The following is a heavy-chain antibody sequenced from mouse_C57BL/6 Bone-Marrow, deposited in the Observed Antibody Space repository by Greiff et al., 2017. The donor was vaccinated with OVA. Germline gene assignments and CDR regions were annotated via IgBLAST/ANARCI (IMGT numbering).Heavy chain of an antibody. Sequence: EVKLVESGEGLVKPGGSLKLSCAASGFTFSSYAMSWVRQTPEKRLEWVAYISSGGDYIYYADTVKGRFTISRDNARNTLYLQMSSLKSEDTAMYYCTRDGVYSNYDFFAYWGQGTLVTVSA. J-gene: IGHJ3*01. D-gene: IGHD2-5*01. CDR3: TRDGVYSNYDFFAY. CDR2: ISSGGDYI. V-gene: IGHV5-9-1*02. CDR1: GFTFSSYA.